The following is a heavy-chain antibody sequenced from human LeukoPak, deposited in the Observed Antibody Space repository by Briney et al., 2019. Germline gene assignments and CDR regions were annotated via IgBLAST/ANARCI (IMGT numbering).Heavy chain of an antibody. CDR2: IWCDGSYK. D-gene: IGHD2-21*02. J-gene: IGHJ4*02. CDR1: GFTFSSYG. CDR3: ARDDVGSAYCGGDCYPNLDY. V-gene: IGHV3-33*01. Sequence: PGRSLRLSCAASGFTFSSYGMHWVRQAPGKGLEGVALIWCDGSYKYYADSVKGRFTISRDNSKNTLYLQMNSLRAEDTAVYYCARDDVGSAYCGGDCYPNLDYWGQGTLVTVSS.